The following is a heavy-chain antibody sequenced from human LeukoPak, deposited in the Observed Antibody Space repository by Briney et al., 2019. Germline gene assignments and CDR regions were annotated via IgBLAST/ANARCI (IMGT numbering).Heavy chain of an antibody. Sequence: GGSLRLSCADSGCTFSNAWMSWVRQAPGKGLEWVGRIKSKTDGGTTDYAAPVKGRFTISRDDSKNTLYLQMNSLKTEDTAVYYCTTDPVLRFLEWLLLDFDYWGQGTLVTVSS. CDR1: GCTFSNAW. J-gene: IGHJ4*02. D-gene: IGHD3-3*01. V-gene: IGHV3-15*01. CDR2: IKSKTDGGTT. CDR3: TTDPVLRFLEWLLLDFDY.